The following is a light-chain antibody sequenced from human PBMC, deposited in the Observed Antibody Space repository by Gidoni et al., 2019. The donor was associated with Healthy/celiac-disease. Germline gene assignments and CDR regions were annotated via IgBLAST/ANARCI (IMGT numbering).Light chain of an antibody. Sequence: AIRMTQSPSSFSASTGDRVTITCRASQGISSYLAWYQQKPGKAPKLLIDAASTLQSGVPSRFSGSGSGTDFTLTISCLQSEDFATHYCQQYYSYPLTFGPGTKVDIK. J-gene: IGKJ3*01. CDR2: AAS. CDR3: QQYYSYPLT. CDR1: QGISSY. V-gene: IGKV1-8*01.